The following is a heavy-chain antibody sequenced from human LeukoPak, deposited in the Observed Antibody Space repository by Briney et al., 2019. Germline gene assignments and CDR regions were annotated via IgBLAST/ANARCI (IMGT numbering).Heavy chain of an antibody. Sequence: GGSLRLSCAASGFTFSDYYMSWIRQAPGQGLEWVSYISSSSSYTNYADSVKGRFTISRDNAKNSLYLQMNSLRAEDTAVYYCARDRGPDVLRYFDWLFYGWGQGTLVTVSS. J-gene: IGHJ4*02. CDR1: GFTFSDYY. V-gene: IGHV3-11*06. D-gene: IGHD3-9*01. CDR2: ISSSSSYT. CDR3: ARDRGPDVLRYFDWLFYG.